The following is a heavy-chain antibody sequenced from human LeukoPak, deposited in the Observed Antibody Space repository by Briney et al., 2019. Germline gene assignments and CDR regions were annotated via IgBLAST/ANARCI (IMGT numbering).Heavy chain of an antibody. CDR1: GGSFSGYY. V-gene: IGHV4-34*01. J-gene: IGHJ4*02. CDR3: ARGVRGSGWYGSLFGY. D-gene: IGHD6-19*01. Sequence: SETLSLTCAVYGGSFSGYYWSWIRHPPGKGLEWIGEINHSGSTNYNPSLKSRVTISVDTSKNQFSLKLSSVTAADTAVYYCARGVRGSGWYGSLFGYWGQGTLVTVSS. CDR2: INHSGST.